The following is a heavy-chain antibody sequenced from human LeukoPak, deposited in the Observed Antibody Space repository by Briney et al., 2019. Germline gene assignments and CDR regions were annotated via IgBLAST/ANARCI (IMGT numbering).Heavy chain of an antibody. D-gene: IGHD6-13*01. J-gene: IGHJ6*03. CDR3: AKGGYSGPNYYYYYYMDV. Sequence: GGSLRLSCAVSGFTISSNYMSWVRQAPGKGLEWVSLIYSGGGTYYADSVRGRFTISRDDSKNTLYLQMNSLRAEDTAVYYCAKGGYSGPNYYYYYYMDVWGKGTTVTVSS. CDR1: GFTISSNY. CDR2: IYSGGGT. V-gene: IGHV3-53*01.